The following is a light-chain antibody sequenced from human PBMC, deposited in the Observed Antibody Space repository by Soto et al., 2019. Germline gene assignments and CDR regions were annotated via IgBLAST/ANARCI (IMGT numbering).Light chain of an antibody. CDR1: SSDVAIYNL. Sequence: QSVLTQPASVSGSPGQSITISCTGTSSDVAIYNLVSWYQQHPGKAPKLMIYEGTQRPSGVSNRFSGSKSGNTASLTISGLQAEDEADYYCCSYAGSSTYVFGDGTKLTVL. V-gene: IGLV2-23*01. CDR2: EGT. CDR3: CSYAGSSTYV. J-gene: IGLJ1*01.